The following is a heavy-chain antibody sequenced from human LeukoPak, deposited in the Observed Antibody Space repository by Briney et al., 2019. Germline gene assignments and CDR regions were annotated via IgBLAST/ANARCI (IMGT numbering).Heavy chain of an antibody. CDR1: VFTYEHYD. CDR2: INWNCGNT. J-gene: IGHJ4*02. V-gene: IGHV3-20*04. CDR3: ARARGYCSSTSCSLFDY. Sequence: PGGSLRLLCASSVFTYEHYDVRWVPQARGKGLECVSGINWNCGNTGYADSVKGRFTISRDNAKNSLYLQMNSLRAEDTDLYYCARARGYCSSTSCSLFDYWGQGTLVTVSS. D-gene: IGHD2-2*01.